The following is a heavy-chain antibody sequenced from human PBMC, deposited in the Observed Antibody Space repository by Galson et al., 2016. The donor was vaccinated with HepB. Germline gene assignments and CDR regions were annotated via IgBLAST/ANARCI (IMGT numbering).Heavy chain of an antibody. J-gene: IGHJ3*02. Sequence: SLRLSCAASGFTFNHYAMTWDRQAPGKGLEWVSTVSASAETTYYADSVKGRFTISRDTSKNTLTLQMSSLRAEDTAIYYCAKSSSGWLGDPNDSFDIWGQGTMVTVSS. V-gene: IGHV3-23*01. CDR3: AKSSSGWLGDPNDSFDI. CDR2: VSASAETT. CDR1: GFTFNHYA. D-gene: IGHD6-19*01.